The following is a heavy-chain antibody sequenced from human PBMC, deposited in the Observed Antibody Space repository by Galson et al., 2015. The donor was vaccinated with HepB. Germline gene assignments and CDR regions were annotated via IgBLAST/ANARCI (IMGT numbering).Heavy chain of an antibody. CDR2: ISSNGGST. CDR3: VKDRDPVLLWFGELLLPTDGMDV. Sequence: SLRLSCAASGFTFSSYAMHWVRQAPGKGLEYVSAISSNGGSTYYADSVKGRFTISRDNSKNTLYLQMSSLRAEDTAVYYCVKDRDPVLLWFGELLLPTDGMDVWGQGTTVTVSS. CDR1: GFTFSSYA. J-gene: IGHJ6*02. D-gene: IGHD3-10*01. V-gene: IGHV3-64D*06.